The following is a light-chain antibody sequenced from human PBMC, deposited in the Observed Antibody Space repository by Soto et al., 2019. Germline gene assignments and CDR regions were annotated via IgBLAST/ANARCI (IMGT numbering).Light chain of an antibody. J-gene: IGKJ1*01. CDR2: GAS. Sequence: EIVLTQSPGTLSVSPGERATLSCRASQSVSSNLAWYQQKPGQAPRLLIYGASTRATGIPARFSGSGSGTEFTLTISSLQSEDFAVYYCQQYNNWPQTCGQGTKGDIK. CDR3: QQYNNWPQT. CDR1: QSVSSN. V-gene: IGKV3-15*01.